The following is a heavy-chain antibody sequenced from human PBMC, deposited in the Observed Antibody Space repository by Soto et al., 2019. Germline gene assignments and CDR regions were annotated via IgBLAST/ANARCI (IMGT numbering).Heavy chain of an antibody. D-gene: IGHD3-22*01. CDR1: GGSISSGDYY. Sequence: QVQLQESGPGLVKPSQTLSLTCTVSGGSISSGDYYWSWIRQPPGKGLEWIGYIYYSGSTYYNPALKSRVTISVDPSKSQFPLKLSSVTAADTAVYYCARLCLEYYYDTSGYFDYWGQGTLVTVSS. V-gene: IGHV4-30-4*01. CDR2: IYYSGST. J-gene: IGHJ4*02. CDR3: ARLCLEYYYDTSGYFDY.